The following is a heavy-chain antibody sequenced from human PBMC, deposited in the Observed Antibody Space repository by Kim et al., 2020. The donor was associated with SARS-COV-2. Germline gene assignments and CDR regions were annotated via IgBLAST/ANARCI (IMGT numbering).Heavy chain of an antibody. CDR2: ISGSGGST. J-gene: IGHJ4*01. CDR1: GFTFGAYA. CDR3: AKTTAGYTTGWYYFEY. D-gene: IGHD6-19*01. V-gene: IGHV3-23*01. Sequence: GGSLRLSCAASGFTFGAYAMTWVRQAPGKGLEWVSAISGSGGSTYYADSVKGRFTISRDSSKNTVYLQMNSLRAEDTALYYCAKTTAGYTTGWYYFEYWG.